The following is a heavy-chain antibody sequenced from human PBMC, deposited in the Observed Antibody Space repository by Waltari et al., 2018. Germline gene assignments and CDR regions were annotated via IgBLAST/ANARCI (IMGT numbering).Heavy chain of an antibody. Sequence: QVQLQESGPGLVKPSETLSLTCTVPGGSISSSSWSWIRQPPGKGLEWIGYIYYSGSTNYNPSLKSRVTISVDTSKNQFSLKLSSVTAADTAVYYCARATSLVPDYYYYGMDVWGQGTTVTVSS. CDR1: GGSISSSS. V-gene: IGHV4-59*01. CDR2: IYYSGST. D-gene: IGHD6-6*01. J-gene: IGHJ6*02. CDR3: ARATSLVPDYYYYGMDV.